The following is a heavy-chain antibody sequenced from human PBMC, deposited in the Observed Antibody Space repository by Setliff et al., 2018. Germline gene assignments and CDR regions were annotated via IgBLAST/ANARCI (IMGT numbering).Heavy chain of an antibody. CDR1: GYSISSGYY. J-gene: IGHJ4*02. CDR3: ARVDNFWSGPIDY. V-gene: IGHV4-38-2*01. D-gene: IGHD3-3*01. Sequence: SETLSLTCAVSGYSISSGYYWGWIRQPPGKGLEWIGEINYSGSTNYNPSLKSRVTISVDTSKNQFSLKLSSVTAADTAVYYCARVDNFWSGPIDYWGQGTLVTVSS. CDR2: INYSGST.